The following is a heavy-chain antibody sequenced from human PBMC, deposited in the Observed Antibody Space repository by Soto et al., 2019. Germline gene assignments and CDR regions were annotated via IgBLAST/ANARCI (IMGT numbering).Heavy chain of an antibody. Sequence: GGSLRLSCAASGFTFSSYSMNWVRQAPGKGLEWVSYISSSSTIYYADSVKGRFTISRDNAKNSLYLQMNSLRDEDTAVYYCARDRRGLSGSYNWFDPWGQGTLVTVSS. D-gene: IGHD1-26*01. J-gene: IGHJ5*02. V-gene: IGHV3-48*02. CDR1: GFTFSSYS. CDR2: ISSSSTI. CDR3: ARDRRGLSGSYNWFDP.